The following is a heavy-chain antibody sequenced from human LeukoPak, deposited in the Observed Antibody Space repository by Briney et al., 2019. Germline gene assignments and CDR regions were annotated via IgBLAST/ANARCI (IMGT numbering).Heavy chain of an antibody. V-gene: IGHV1-69*05. CDR1: GGTFSSYA. CDR3: ARKTAGYFDL. CDR2: IIPIFGTA. Sequence: GASVKVSCKASGGTFSSYAISWVRQAPGQGPEWMGGIIPIFGTANYAQKFQGRVTITTDESTSTAYMELSSLRSEDTAVYYCARKTAGYFDLWGRGTLVTVSS. J-gene: IGHJ2*01.